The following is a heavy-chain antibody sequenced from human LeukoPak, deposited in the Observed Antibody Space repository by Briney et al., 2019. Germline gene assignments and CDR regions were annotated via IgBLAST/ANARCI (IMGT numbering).Heavy chain of an antibody. CDR3: LGAFDF. CDR1: GFTFSSYG. J-gene: IGHJ3*01. V-gene: IGHV3-30*02. Sequence: GGSLRLSCAASGFTFSSYGMHWVRQAPGKGLEWVAFIRYDGSNKYYADSVKGRFTISRDNAQNSLYLQMNSLRVEDTAVYYCLGAFDFWGQGTMVTVSS. CDR2: IRYDGSNK.